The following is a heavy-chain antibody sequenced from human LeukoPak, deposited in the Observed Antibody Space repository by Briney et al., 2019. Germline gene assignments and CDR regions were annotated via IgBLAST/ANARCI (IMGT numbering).Heavy chain of an antibody. D-gene: IGHD5-12*01. CDR2: INPSGGST. CDR3: ARIYSGYDRFDY. V-gene: IGHV1-46*01. Sequence: ASVKVSFKASVYTFTSYYMHWVRQAPGQGLEWMGIINPSGGSTSNAQKFQGRVTMTRDTSTSTVYMELSSLRSEDTAVYYCARIYSGYDRFDYWGQGTLVTVSS. CDR1: VYTFTSYY. J-gene: IGHJ4*02.